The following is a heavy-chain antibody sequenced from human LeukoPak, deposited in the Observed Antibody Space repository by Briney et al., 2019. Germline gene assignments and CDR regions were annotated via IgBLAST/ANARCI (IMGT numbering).Heavy chain of an antibody. CDR1: GYTFTGYY. Sequence: ASVKVSCKASGYTFTGYYMHWVRQAPGQGLEWMGRINPNSGGTNYAQKFQGRVTMTRDTSISTSYMEVIILRSDDTAVYYCARVRCSGGSCYSGLNWFDPWGQGTLVTVSS. D-gene: IGHD2-15*01. J-gene: IGHJ5*02. V-gene: IGHV1-2*06. CDR3: ARVRCSGGSCYSGLNWFDP. CDR2: INPNSGGT.